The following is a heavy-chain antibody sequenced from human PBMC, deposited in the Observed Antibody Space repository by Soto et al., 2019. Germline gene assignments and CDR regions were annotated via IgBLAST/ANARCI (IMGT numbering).Heavy chain of an antibody. CDR2: ISSSSTI. CDR3: AREIIRPYYYDSSGKDAFDI. J-gene: IGHJ3*02. CDR1: AFTFSSYS. Sequence: GGSLRLSCAASAFTFSSYSMNWVRQAPGKGLEWASYISSSSTIYYADSVKGRFTISRDNAKNSLYLQMNSLRDEDTAVYYCAREIIRPYYYDSSGKDAFDIWGQATMVTVS. V-gene: IGHV3-48*02. D-gene: IGHD3-22*01.